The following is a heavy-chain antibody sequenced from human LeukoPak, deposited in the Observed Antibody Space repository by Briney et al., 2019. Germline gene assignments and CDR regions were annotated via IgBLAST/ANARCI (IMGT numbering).Heavy chain of an antibody. Sequence: ASVKVSCKASGYTFTSYAMHWVRQAPGQRLEWMGWINAGNGNTKYSQKFQGRVTITRDTSASTAYTELSSLRSEDTAVYYCAREGVGTYYYDSSGEFDYWGQGTLVTVSS. CDR2: INAGNGNT. CDR1: GYTFTSYA. CDR3: AREGVGTYYYDSSGEFDY. V-gene: IGHV1-3*01. J-gene: IGHJ4*02. D-gene: IGHD3-22*01.